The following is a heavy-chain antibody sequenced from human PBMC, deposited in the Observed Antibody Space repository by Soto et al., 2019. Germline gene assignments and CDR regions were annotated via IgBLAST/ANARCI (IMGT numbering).Heavy chain of an antibody. CDR1: AAPSAIGNIS. CDR2: IHNSGTA. D-gene: IGHD2-21*02. J-gene: IGHJ6*03. CDR3: VRLPPTVTPGKNFYFHMDI. Sequence: QLRLQESGPRLVKPSATLSLTCVVSAAPSAIGNISWAWSGHPPGRGREGLRGIHNSGTATYNPSLHSRLSITMDTSTNEVTMKLTSVTAADTSVYYCVRLPPTVTPGKNFYFHMDIWGKGTTVTVSS. V-gene: IGHV4-39*01.